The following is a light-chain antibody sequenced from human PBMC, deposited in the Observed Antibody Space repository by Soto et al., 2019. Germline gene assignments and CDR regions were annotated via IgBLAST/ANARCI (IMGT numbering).Light chain of an antibody. V-gene: IGKV3-20*01. CDR2: GAS. CDR1: QSVSSSY. J-gene: IGKJ2*03. Sequence: EIVWTQSPGTLSLSPGERATLSCRASQSVSSSYLAWNQQKPGQAPRLLIYGASSRATGIPDRFSGSGSGTDFTLTISRLEPEDFAVYYCQQYGSLPYSFGQGTKLEI. CDR3: QQYGSLPYS.